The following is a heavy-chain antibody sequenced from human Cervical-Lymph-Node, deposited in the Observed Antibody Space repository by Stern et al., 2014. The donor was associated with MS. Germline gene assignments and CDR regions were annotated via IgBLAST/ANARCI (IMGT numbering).Heavy chain of an antibody. CDR2: ISSDGSEK. CDR1: GFAFSSSG. CDR3: GMCGF. Sequence: VQLVESGGGVVQPGKSLRLSCAASGFAFSSSGMHWIRQAPGKGLEWVAVISSDGSEKFYADSVKGRFTISRDNSKNTVYLQMNSLRREDAAVYYSGMCGFWGQGTLVTVSP. J-gene: IGHJ4*02. D-gene: IGHD6-25*01. V-gene: IGHV3-30*03.